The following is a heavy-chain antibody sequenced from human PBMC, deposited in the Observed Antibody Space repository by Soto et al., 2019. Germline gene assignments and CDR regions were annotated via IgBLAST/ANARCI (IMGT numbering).Heavy chain of an antibody. CDR3: ARGYSGYAGVLYGMDV. Sequence: PSETLSLTCTVSGGSISSGDYYWSWIRQPPGKGLEWIGYIYYSGSTYYNPSLKSRVTISVDTSKNQFSLKLSSVTAADTAVYYCARGYSGYAGVLYGMDVWGQGTTVTVSS. CDR1: GGSISSGDYY. V-gene: IGHV4-30-4*01. J-gene: IGHJ6*02. CDR2: IYYSGST. D-gene: IGHD5-12*01.